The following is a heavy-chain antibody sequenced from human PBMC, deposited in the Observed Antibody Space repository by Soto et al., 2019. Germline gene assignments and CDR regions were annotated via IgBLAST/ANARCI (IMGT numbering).Heavy chain of an antibody. D-gene: IGHD3-10*01. V-gene: IGHV3-30-3*01. Sequence: PGGSLRLSCGASGFTFSSYAMHWVRQAPGKGLEWVAVISYDGSNKYYADSVKGRFTISRDNSKNTLYLQMNSLRAEDTAVYYCARGSGRPHLPYYYYGMDVWGQGTTVTVS. CDR1: GFTFSSYA. CDR3: ARGSGRPHLPYYYYGMDV. CDR2: ISYDGSNK. J-gene: IGHJ6*02.